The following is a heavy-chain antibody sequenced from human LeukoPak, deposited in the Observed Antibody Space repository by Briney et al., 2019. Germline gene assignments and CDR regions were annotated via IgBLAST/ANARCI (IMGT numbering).Heavy chain of an antibody. J-gene: IGHJ4*02. CDR1: GGSISSSSYY. V-gene: IGHV4-39*01. D-gene: IGHD3-16*01. CDR3: ARRARRSVGAYPYFDY. Sequence: SETLSLTCTVSGGSISSSSYYWGWIRQPPGKGLEWIGSIYYSGSTYYNPSLKSRVTISVDTSKNQFSLKLSSVTAADTAVYFCARRARRSVGAYPYFDYWGQGTPVTVSS. CDR2: IYYSGST.